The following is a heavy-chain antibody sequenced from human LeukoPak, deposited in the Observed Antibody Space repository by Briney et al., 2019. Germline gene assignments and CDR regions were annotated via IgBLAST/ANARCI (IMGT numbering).Heavy chain of an antibody. D-gene: IGHD3/OR15-3a*01. J-gene: IGHJ4*02. CDR1: GASISNFY. Sequence: NPSETLSLTCTVSGASISNFYWSWIRQAPGQGLEWIGYMLYSGSTNQKPSLRSRVTISLDTSKNQFSLKLTSVTAADTAVYFCAKNGGSWTFDYWGQGTLVTVSS. V-gene: IGHV4-59*08. CDR2: MLYSGST. CDR3: AKNGGSWTFDY.